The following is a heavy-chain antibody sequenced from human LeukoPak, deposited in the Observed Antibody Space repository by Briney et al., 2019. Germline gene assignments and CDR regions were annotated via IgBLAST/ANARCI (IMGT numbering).Heavy chain of an antibody. CDR2: IYYSGST. V-gene: IGHV4-59*01. J-gene: IGHJ4*02. CDR1: LGSISTYY. D-gene: IGHD3-10*01. CDR3: ARTGGSGSSFDY. Sequence: SETLSLTCTISLGSISTYYWNWIRQPPGKGLEWIGNIYYSGSTTYNPSLKSRVTISVDTSKNQFSLKMSSVTAADTAVYYCARTGGSGSSFDYWGQGTLVTVSS.